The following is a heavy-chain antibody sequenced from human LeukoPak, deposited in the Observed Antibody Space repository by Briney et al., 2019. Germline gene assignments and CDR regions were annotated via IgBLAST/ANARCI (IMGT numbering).Heavy chain of an antibody. D-gene: IGHD3-22*01. Sequence: ASVKVSCKASGGTFSSYAISWVRQAPGQGLEWLGRIIPILGIANYAQKFQGRVTITADKSTSTAYMELSSLRSEDTAVYYCARDPLDYYDSSGYPYYFDYWGQGTLVTVSS. J-gene: IGHJ4*02. V-gene: IGHV1-69*04. CDR1: GGTFSSYA. CDR3: ARDPLDYYDSSGYPYYFDY. CDR2: IIPILGIA.